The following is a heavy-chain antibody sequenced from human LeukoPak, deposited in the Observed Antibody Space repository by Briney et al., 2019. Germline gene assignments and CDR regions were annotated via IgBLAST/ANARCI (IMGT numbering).Heavy chain of an antibody. D-gene: IGHD4-17*01. CDR2: INHSGST. V-gene: IGHV4-34*01. CDR3: ARGTRVTKRFDP. CDR1: GGSFSGYY. J-gene: IGHJ5*02. Sequence: KPSETLSLTCAVYGGSFSGYYWSWIRQPPGKGLEWIGEINHSGSTNYNPSLKSRVTISVDTSKNQFSLKLSSMTAADTAVYYCARGTRVTKRFDPWGQGTLVTVSS.